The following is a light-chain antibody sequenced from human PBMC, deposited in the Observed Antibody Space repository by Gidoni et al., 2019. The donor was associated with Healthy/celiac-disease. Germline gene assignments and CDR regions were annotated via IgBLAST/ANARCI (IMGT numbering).Light chain of an antibody. Sequence: SYVLTQPPSGSGAPGKTARITCGGNNIGSKSVHWYQQKPGQAPVLVIYYDSDRPSGIPERFSGSNSGNTATLTISRVEAGDEADYYCHVWDSSSDRVFGGGTKLTVL. V-gene: IGLV3-21*04. CDR3: HVWDSSSDRV. J-gene: IGLJ3*02. CDR1: NIGSKS. CDR2: YDS.